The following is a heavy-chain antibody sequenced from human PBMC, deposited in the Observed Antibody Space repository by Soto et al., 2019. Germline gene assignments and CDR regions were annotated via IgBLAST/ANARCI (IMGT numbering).Heavy chain of an antibody. J-gene: IGHJ5*02. V-gene: IGHV1-18*01. D-gene: IGHD3-22*01. CDR2: ISAYNGNT. CDR1: GYTFTSYG. CDR3: ARDTYYYDSSGSLQWFDP. Sequence: ASVKVSCKASGYTFTSYGISWVQQAPGQGLEWMGWISAYNGNTNYAQKLQGRVTMTTDTSTSTAYMELRSLRSDDTAVYYCARDTYYYDSSGSLQWFDPWGQGTLVTVSS.